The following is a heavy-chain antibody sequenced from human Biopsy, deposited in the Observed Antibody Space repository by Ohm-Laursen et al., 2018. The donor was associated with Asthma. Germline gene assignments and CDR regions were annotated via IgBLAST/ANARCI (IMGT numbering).Heavy chain of an antibody. CDR1: GYTFTGYN. V-gene: IGHV1-2*06. Sequence: ASVKVSCKASGYTFTGYNMYWVRQAPGQGLEWMGRINPNGGGTHYAQKFQGRVTLTRDTSISTAYMDLSALTSDDTAVYYCARGQKSPGDRWFDPWGQGTLVTVSS. CDR3: ARGQKSPGDRWFDP. D-gene: IGHD7-27*01. J-gene: IGHJ5*02. CDR2: INPNGGGT.